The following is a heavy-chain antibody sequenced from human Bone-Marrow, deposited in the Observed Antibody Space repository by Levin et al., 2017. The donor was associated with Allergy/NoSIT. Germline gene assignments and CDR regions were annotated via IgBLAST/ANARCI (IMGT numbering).Heavy chain of an antibody. D-gene: IGHD6-19*01. CDR2: ISGSGGST. J-gene: IGHJ4*02. CDR1: GFTFSSYA. CDR3: AKEGGGSGWYSDN. Sequence: GGSLRLSCAASGFTFSSYAMSWVRQAPGKGLEWVSAISGSGGSTYYADSVKGLFTISRDNSKNTLYLQMNSLRAEETGVYYCAKEGGGSGWYSDNWGQGTLVTVSS. V-gene: IGHV3-23*01.